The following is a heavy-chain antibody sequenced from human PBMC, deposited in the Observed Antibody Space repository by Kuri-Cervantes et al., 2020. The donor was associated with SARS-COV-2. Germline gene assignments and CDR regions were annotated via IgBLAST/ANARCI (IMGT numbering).Heavy chain of an antibody. CDR3: ARGIVVGAGAFDI. CDR1: GFTFSSYD. D-gene: IGHD3-22*01. J-gene: IGHJ3*02. Sequence: GESLKISCAASGFTFSSYDMHWVRQATGKGLEWVSAIGTAGDTYYPGSVKGRFTISRENAKNSLYLQMNSLRAGDTAVYYCARGIVVGAGAFDIWGQGTMVTVSS. CDR2: IGTAGDT. V-gene: IGHV3-13*01.